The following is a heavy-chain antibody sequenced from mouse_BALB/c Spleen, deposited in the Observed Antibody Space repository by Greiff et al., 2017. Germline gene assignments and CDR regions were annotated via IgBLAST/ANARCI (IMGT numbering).Heavy chain of an antibody. J-gene: IGHJ4*01. V-gene: IGHV5-6*01. CDR2: ISSGGSYT. Sequence: EVKLMESGGDLVKPGGSLKLSCAASGFTFSSYGMSWVRQTPDKRLEWVATISSGGSYTYYPDSVKGRFTISRDNAKNTLYLQMSSLKSEDTAMYYCARQKGGPYDWNAMDYWGQGTSVTVSS. D-gene: IGHD2-4*01. CDR3: ARQKGGPYDWNAMDY. CDR1: GFTFSSYG.